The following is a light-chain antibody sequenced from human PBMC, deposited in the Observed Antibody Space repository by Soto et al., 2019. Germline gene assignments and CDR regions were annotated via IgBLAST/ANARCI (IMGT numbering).Light chain of an antibody. V-gene: IGKV1-5*03. CDR2: KAS. CDR1: QSISRY. Sequence: DIQMTQSPSSLSASVGDRVSITCRASQSISRYLNWYQQKPGKAPKLLIYKASSLESGVPSRFSGSGSGAEFTLTISSLQPDDFATYYCQQYNTYSRTFGQGTKVDIK. J-gene: IGKJ1*01. CDR3: QQYNTYSRT.